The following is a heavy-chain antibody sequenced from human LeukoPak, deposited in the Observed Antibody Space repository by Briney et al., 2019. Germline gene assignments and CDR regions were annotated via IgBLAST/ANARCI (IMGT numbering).Heavy chain of an antibody. CDR3: ARGRYFWTY. J-gene: IGHJ4*02. V-gene: IGHV4-34*01. CDR2: INHSGST. CDR1: GGSFSGYY. D-gene: IGHD3/OR15-3a*01. Sequence: PSETLSLTCAVYGGSFSGYYWSWIRQPPGKGLEWIGEINHSGSTNYNPYLKSRVTISVDTSKNQFSLKLSSVTAADTAVYYCARGRYFWTYWGQGTLVTVSS.